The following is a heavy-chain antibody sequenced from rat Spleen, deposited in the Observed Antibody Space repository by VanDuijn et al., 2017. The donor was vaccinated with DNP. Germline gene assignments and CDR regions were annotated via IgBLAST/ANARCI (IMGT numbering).Heavy chain of an antibody. D-gene: IGHD1-4*01. Sequence: EVQLQESGPGLVKPSQSLSLTCSVTGYSITSNYWGWIRKFPGNKMEWIGHISYSGSTDYNPSLKSRVSITRDTSKNQFFLQLNSVTTEDTATYYCARWPGYNPPYAMDAWGQGTSVTVSS. CDR3: ARWPGYNPPYAMDA. J-gene: IGHJ4*01. V-gene: IGHV3-1*01. CDR2: ISYSGST. CDR1: GYSITSNY.